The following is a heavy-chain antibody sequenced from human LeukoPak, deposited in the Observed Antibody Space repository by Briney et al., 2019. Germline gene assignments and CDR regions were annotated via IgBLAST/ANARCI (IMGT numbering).Heavy chain of an antibody. CDR2: INWNGGST. D-gene: IGHD3-16*01. V-gene: IGHV3-20*04. CDR3: ARDRWGTVTPGGDY. J-gene: IGHJ4*02. Sequence: PGGSLRLSCAASGFTFDDYGMSWVRQAPGKGLEWVSYINWNGGSTDYVDSVKGRFTISRDNAKNTLYLQMNSLRAEDTAVYYCARDRWGTVTPGGDYWGQGTLVTVSS. CDR1: GFTFDDYG.